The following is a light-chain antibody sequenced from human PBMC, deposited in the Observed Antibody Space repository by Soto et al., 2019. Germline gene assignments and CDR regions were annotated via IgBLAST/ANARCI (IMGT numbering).Light chain of an antibody. J-gene: IGLJ1*01. CDR1: SSDVGGYNY. Sequence: QSVLTQPASVSGSPGQSIAISCTGTSSDVGGYNYVSWYQHHSGKAPKLIIFEVTNRPSGVSNRFSGSKSGNTASLTISGLQAEDEADYYCISYTSGSIPYVFGTGTKVTVL. CDR2: EVT. V-gene: IGLV2-14*01. CDR3: ISYTSGSIPYV.